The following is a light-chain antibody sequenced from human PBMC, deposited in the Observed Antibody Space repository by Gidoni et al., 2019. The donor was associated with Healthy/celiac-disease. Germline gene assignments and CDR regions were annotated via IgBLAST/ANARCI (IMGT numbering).Light chain of an antibody. CDR3: CSYAGSSTPV. J-gene: IGLJ2*01. CDR2: EVS. CDR1: SSDVGRYNL. Sequence: QSALTQPASVSGSPGQSITISCTGTSSDVGRYNLVSCYQQHPGKAPKLMIDEVSKRPSGVSNRFSGSKSGNTASLTIAGLQAEDEADYYCCSYAGSSTPVFGGGTKLTVL. V-gene: IGLV2-23*02.